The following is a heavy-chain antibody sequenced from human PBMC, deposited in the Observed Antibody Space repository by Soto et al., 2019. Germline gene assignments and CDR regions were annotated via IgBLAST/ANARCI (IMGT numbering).Heavy chain of an antibody. CDR1: GGTFSSYA. CDR2: IIPIFGTA. D-gene: IGHD3-22*01. V-gene: IGHV1-69*13. J-gene: IGHJ6*02. Sequence: ASVKVSCKASGGTFSSYAISWVRQAPGQGLEWMGGIIPIFGTANYAQKFQGRVTITADESTSTAYMELSSLRSEDTAVYYCASKMDSSGYYGYYYYGMDVWGQGTTVTVSS. CDR3: ASKMDSSGYYGYYYYGMDV.